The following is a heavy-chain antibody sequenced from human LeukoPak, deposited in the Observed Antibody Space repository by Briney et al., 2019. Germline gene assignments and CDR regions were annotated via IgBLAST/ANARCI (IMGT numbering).Heavy chain of an antibody. V-gene: IGHV4-59*01. CDR3: ARDSSGYSPSFDY. CDR1: GGSISSYY. CDR2: IYYSGNT. D-gene: IGHD3-22*01. Sequence: SETLSLTCTVSGGSISSYYWSWIRQPPGKGLEWIGYIYYSGNTTYNPSLKSRVIISVDTSKNQFSLKLSSVTAADTAVYYCARDSSGYSPSFDYWGQGTLVTVSS. J-gene: IGHJ4*02.